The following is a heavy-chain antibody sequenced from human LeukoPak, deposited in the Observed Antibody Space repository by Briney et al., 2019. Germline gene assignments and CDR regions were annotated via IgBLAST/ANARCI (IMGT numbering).Heavy chain of an antibody. V-gene: IGHV1-18*01. CDR3: AREGYCSSTSCYGSRYFDY. D-gene: IGHD2-2*01. J-gene: IGHJ4*02. CDR1: GYTFTSYG. CDR2: ISAYNGNT. Sequence: ASVKGSCKASGYTFTSYGISWVRQATGQGLEWMGWISAYNGNTNYAQKLQGRVTMTTDTSTSTAYMELRSLRSDDTAVYYCAREGYCSSTSCYGSRYFDYWGQGTLVTVSS.